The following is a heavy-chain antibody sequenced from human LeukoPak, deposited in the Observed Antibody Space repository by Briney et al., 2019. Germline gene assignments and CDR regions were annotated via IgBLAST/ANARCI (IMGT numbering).Heavy chain of an antibody. CDR1: GGSISSGSYY. Sequence: SQTLSLTCTVSGGSISSGSYYWNWIRQPAGKGLEWIGRIYTSGSTNYNPSLKSRVTISVDTSKNQFSLKLSSVTAADTAVYYCARDYNWFDPWGQGTLVTVSS. J-gene: IGHJ5*02. CDR3: ARDYNWFDP. V-gene: IGHV4-61*02. CDR2: IYTSGST.